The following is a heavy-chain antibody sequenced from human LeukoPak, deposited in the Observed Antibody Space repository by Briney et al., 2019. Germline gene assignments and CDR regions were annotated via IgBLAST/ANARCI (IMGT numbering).Heavy chain of an antibody. J-gene: IGHJ4*02. CDR3: ARADSNIAARRIGFDY. CDR2: MYSSGST. CDR1: GFTVSNNY. D-gene: IGHD6-6*01. V-gene: IGHV3-53*01. Sequence: GGSLRLSCAASGFTVSNNYMSWVRQAPGKGLEWVSVMYSSGSTYYADSVKGRFTISRDNAKNSLYLQMNSLRAGDTALYYCARADSNIAARRIGFDYWGQGTLVTVSS.